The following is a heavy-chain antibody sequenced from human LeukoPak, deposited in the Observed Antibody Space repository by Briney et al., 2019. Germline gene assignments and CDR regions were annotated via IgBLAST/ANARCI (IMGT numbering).Heavy chain of an antibody. Sequence: ASVKVSCKASGYTFTSYGISWVRQAPGQGLEWMGWISAYNGNTNYAQKLQGRVTMTTDTSTSTAYIELRSLRSDDTAVYYCARDGSQNYYYYYGMDVWGQGTSVTVSS. V-gene: IGHV1-18*01. CDR1: GYTFTSYG. CDR3: ARDGSQNYYYYYGMDV. J-gene: IGHJ6*02. D-gene: IGHD1-26*01. CDR2: ISAYNGNT.